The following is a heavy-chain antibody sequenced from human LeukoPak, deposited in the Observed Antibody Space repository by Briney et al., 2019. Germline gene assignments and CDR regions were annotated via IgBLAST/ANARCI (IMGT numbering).Heavy chain of an antibody. CDR3: ARVHYNYDYMDV. CDR2: IFYSAST. CDR1: GDSISSGVSY. J-gene: IGHJ6*03. V-gene: IGHV4-31*03. D-gene: IGHD1-14*01. Sequence: NPSQTLSLTCTVSGDSISSGVSYWGWIRQRPGKGLEWIAYIFYSASTYYNPSLNSRVTISVDTSNNHFSLEVRSVTAADTAVYFCARVHYNYDYMDVWGKGTPVTVSS.